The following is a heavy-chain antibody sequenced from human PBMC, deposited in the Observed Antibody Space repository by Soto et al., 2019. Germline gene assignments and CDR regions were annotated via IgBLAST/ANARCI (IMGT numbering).Heavy chain of an antibody. V-gene: IGHV4-59*01. CDR3: ASSWNEDYFDY. Sequence: PSETLSLTCTVSGGPTSSYYWSWIRQPPGKGLEWIGYIYYSGSTNYNPSLKSRVTISVDTSKNQFSLKLSSVTAAGTAVYYCASSWNEDYFDYWGQGTLVTVSS. CDR1: GGPTSSYY. D-gene: IGHD1-1*01. J-gene: IGHJ4*02. CDR2: IYYSGST.